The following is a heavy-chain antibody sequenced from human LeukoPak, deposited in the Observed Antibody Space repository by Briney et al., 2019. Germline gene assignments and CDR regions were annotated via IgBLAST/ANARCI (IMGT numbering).Heavy chain of an antibody. V-gene: IGHV1-18*01. CDR2: ISAYNGNT. D-gene: IGHD3-3*01. J-gene: IGHJ4*02. Sequence: ASVKVSCKASGYTFTSYGISWVRQAPGQGLEWMGWISAYNGNTTYAQKLQGRVTIPNETSPRTASMELRCLRSDVPAVYCCTIGQYDFWSGQSPLDYWGQGTLVTVSS. CDR1: GYTFTSYG. CDR3: TIGQYDFWSGQSPLDY.